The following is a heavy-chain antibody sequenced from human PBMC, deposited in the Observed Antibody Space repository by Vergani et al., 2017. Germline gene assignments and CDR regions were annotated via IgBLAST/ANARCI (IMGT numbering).Heavy chain of an antibody. D-gene: IGHD5-18*01. CDR2: IVVGSGNT. V-gene: IGHV1-58*01. CDR1: GFPFTSSA. Sequence: QMQLVQSGPEVKKPGTSLKVSCKASGFPFTSSAVPWVRQARGQRLEWIGWIVVGSGNTNNAQKFQERVTITRDMSTSTAYMELSSLRSEDTAVYYCAADCGVDRAMGTYFDYWGQGTLVTVSS. CDR3: AADCGVDRAMGTYFDY. J-gene: IGHJ4*02.